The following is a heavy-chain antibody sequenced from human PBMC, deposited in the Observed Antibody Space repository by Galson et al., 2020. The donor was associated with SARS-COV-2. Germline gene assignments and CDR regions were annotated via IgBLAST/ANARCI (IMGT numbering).Heavy chain of an antibody. D-gene: IGHD6-13*01. CDR3: ARDVSSSWYRDY. V-gene: IGHV4-39*07. CDR2: IYYSGTT. CDR1: GGSISSSTYY. Sequence: ASETLSLTCTVSGGSISSSTYYWGWIRQPPGKGLEWIGSIYYSGTTYYNPSLKSRVTISVDTSKNQFSLKLSSVTAAGTAVYYCARDVSSSWYRDYWGQGTLVTVSS. J-gene: IGHJ4*02.